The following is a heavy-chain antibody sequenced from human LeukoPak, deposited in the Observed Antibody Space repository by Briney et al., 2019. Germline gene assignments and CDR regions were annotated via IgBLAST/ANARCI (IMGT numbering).Heavy chain of an antibody. CDR1: GFTFSSYW. J-gene: IGHJ4*02. Sequence: QTGGSLRLSCAASGFTFSSYWMSWVRQAPGKGLEWVANIKQDGSEKYYVDSMKGRLTISRDNAKNSLYLQVNSLRAEDTAIYYCARDRTRYSDWGQGTLVTVSS. V-gene: IGHV3-7*01. D-gene: IGHD2-15*01. CDR2: IKQDGSEK. CDR3: ARDRTRYSD.